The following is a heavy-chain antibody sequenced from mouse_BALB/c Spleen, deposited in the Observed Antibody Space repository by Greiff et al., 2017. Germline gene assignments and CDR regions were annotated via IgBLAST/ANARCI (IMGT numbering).Heavy chain of an antibody. CDR2: IWAGGST. J-gene: IGHJ3*01. Sequence: VQRVESGPGLVAPSQSLSITCTVSGFSLTSYGVHWVRQPPGKGLEWLGVIWAGGSTNYNSALMSRLSISKDNSKSQVFLKMNSLQTDDTAMYYCARDRYDSWFAYWGQGTLVTVSA. D-gene: IGHD2-14*01. CDR3: ARDRYDSWFAY. V-gene: IGHV2-9*02. CDR1: GFSLTSYG.